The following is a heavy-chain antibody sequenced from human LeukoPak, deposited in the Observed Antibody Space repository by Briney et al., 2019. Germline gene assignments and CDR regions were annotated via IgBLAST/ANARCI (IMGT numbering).Heavy chain of an antibody. Sequence: SETLSLTCTVSGGSISSSSSYWGWIRQPPGKGLEWIGSVYYSGSAYYNPSLKSRVTISVDTSKNQFSLKLTSVTAADTAVYYCARGLRYYDFWMANDYYYGMDVWGQGTTVTVSS. CDR3: ARGLRYYDFWMANDYYYGMDV. D-gene: IGHD3-3*01. CDR1: GGSISSSSSY. J-gene: IGHJ6*02. CDR2: VYYSGSA. V-gene: IGHV4-39*01.